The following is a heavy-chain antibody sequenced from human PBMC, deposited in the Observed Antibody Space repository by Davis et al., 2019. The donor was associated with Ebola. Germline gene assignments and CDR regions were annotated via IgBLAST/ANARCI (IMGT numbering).Heavy chain of an antibody. V-gene: IGHV5-51*01. CDR2: IYPGDSDT. CDR1: GYSFTSYW. Sequence: GESLKISCRGSGYSFTSYWIGWVRQMPGKGLEWMGIIYPGDSDTRYSPSFQGQVTISADKSISTAYLQWSSLKASDTAMYYCARGLLRVKDIVVVPAAPNYYGMDVWGQGTTVTVSS. D-gene: IGHD2-2*01. J-gene: IGHJ6*02. CDR3: ARGLLRVKDIVVVPAAPNYYGMDV.